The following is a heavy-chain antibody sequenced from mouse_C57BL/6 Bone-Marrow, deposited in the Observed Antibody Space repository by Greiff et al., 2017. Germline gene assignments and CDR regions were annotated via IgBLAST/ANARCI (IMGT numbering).Heavy chain of an antibody. Sequence: EVHLVESGGGLVQPGGSLKLSCAASGFTFSDYGMAWVRQAPRKGPEWVAFISNLAYSIYYADTVTGRFTISRENAKNTLYLELSSLRSEDTAMYYCARLAGTGFAYWGQGTLVTVSA. J-gene: IGHJ3*01. V-gene: IGHV5-15*01. CDR2: ISNLAYSI. D-gene: IGHD3-3*01. CDR3: ARLAGTGFAY. CDR1: GFTFSDYG.